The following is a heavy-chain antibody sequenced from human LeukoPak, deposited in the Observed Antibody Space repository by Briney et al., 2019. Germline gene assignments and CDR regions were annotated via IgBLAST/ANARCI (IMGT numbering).Heavy chain of an antibody. D-gene: IGHD1-14*01. V-gene: IGHV3-23*01. Sequence: GGSLRLSCVASGFSFSSYVMNWVRQAPGTGLEWVSAISGNGGSTYYADSVKDRFTISRDDSKNTLFLQMKSLRVEDSAVYHCARGLNFASATGAFDIWGQGTLVAVSS. CDR1: GFSFSSYV. CDR3: ARGLNFASATGAFDI. CDR2: ISGNGGST. J-gene: IGHJ3*02.